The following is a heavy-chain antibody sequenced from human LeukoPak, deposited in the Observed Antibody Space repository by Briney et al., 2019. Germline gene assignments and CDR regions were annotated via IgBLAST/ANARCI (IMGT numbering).Heavy chain of an antibody. J-gene: IGHJ4*02. D-gene: IGHD6-19*01. Sequence: SETLSLTCTVSGGSITSYFWTWIRRPAGKGLEWIGRIYTSGSTSYTPSLRSRVTMSVDTSKNQVSLNLSAVTAADTAVYYCARETETVAGRGLDYWGQGTLVTVSS. CDR2: IYTSGST. CDR1: GGSITSYF. CDR3: ARETETVAGRGLDY. V-gene: IGHV4-4*07.